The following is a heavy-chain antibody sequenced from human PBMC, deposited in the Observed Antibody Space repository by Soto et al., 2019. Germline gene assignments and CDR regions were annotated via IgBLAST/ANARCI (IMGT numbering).Heavy chain of an antibody. Sequence: SETLSLTCTVSGGSISSYYWSWIRQPPGKGLEWIGYIYYSGSTNYNPSLKSRVTISVETSKNQFSLKLSSVTAADTAVYYCARGVGYSSSSDLTNYFDYWGQGTLVTVSS. D-gene: IGHD6-6*01. CDR1: GGSISSYY. CDR2: IYYSGST. CDR3: ARGVGYSSSSDLTNYFDY. J-gene: IGHJ4*02. V-gene: IGHV4-59*01.